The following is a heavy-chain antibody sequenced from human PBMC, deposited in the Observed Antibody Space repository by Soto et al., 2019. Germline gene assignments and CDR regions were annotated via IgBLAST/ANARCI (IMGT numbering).Heavy chain of an antibody. CDR1: GFHVSNIC. Sequence: GGSLRLSCAVSGFHVSNICMSWVRQTPGKGLEWVSGISGSGISTHYADSVKGRFTVSRDNSKNTLYLQMNSLRAEDTAVYNCAKEPVGPDWYFDLWGRGTLVTVSS. CDR3: AKEPVGPDWYFDL. V-gene: IGHV3-23*01. J-gene: IGHJ2*01. CDR2: ISGSGIST.